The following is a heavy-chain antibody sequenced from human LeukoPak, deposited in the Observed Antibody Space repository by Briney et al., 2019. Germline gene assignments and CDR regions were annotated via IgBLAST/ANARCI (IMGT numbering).Heavy chain of an antibody. Sequence: GRSLRLSCAPSGFTFSSYAMHWVRQAPGKGLQWVAVISYDGNNKYYADSVKGRFTISRDNSMNTLFLQMNSLEPEDTAVYYCARGRQTGATFFGYWGQGTLVTVS. CDR2: ISYDGNNK. V-gene: IGHV3-30-3*01. CDR1: GFTFSSYA. J-gene: IGHJ4*02. D-gene: IGHD1-26*01. CDR3: ARGRQTGATFFGY.